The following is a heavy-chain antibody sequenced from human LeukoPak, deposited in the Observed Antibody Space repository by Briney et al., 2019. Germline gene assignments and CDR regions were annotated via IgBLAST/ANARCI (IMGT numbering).Heavy chain of an antibody. Sequence: GGSLRLSCTAPEFSFSGHWMNWVRQGPGKGLVWLSRINSDGTNTDYADSVKGRFTISGDNAKDTLYLQMDILKPEDTAVYYCVKGGRSSSVWCTSTSCRKVYHFDSWGQGTLVTVSS. D-gene: IGHD2-2*01. CDR3: VKGGRSSSVWCTSTSCRKVYHFDS. CDR1: EFSFSGHW. V-gene: IGHV3-74*01. CDR2: INSDGTNT. J-gene: IGHJ4*02.